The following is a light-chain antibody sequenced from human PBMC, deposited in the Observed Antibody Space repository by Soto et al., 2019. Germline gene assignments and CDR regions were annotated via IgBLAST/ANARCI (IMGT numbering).Light chain of an antibody. Sequence: QSALTQPASVSGSPGQSITISCTGTSSDVGGYNYVSWYQQHPGKAPKLMIYEVSNRPSGVSNRFSGSKFGNTASLTISGLQAEDEADYYCTSFTRSSTFVFGTGTKVTVL. J-gene: IGLJ1*01. CDR2: EVS. CDR3: TSFTRSSTFV. V-gene: IGLV2-14*01. CDR1: SSDVGGYNY.